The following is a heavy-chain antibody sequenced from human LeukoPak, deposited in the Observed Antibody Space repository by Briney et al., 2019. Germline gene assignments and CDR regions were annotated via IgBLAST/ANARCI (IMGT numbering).Heavy chain of an antibody. Sequence: SETLSLTCAVSGASISSNTWWSWVRQPPGKGLEWTGEIFHSGSINYNPSLKSRLTISLDKSKNHFSLKLSSVTAADTAVYYCAREIFGARAFEYWGQGTLVTVSS. CDR3: AREIFGARAFEY. J-gene: IGHJ4*02. CDR2: IFHSGSI. CDR1: GASISSNTW. V-gene: IGHV4-4*02. D-gene: IGHD3-3*01.